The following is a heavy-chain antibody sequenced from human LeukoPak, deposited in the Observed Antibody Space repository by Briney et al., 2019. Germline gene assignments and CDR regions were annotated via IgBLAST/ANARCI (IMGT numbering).Heavy chain of an antibody. CDR1: GFTFSNYD. Sequence: GRSLKLSCAASGFTFSNYDMHWVRQAPGKGLEWVAVIWSDGSNEYSTDSLKGRFTISRDNSKNTLYLQMNSLRAEDRAVYYCARQMSVFGGGDWLDPWGQGTLVTVSS. V-gene: IGHV3-33*01. J-gene: IGHJ5*02. CDR3: ARQMSVFGGGDWLDP. D-gene: IGHD2-15*01. CDR2: IWSDGSNE.